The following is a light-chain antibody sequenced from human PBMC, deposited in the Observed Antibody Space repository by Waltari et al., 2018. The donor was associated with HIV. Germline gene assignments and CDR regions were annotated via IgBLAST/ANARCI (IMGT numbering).Light chain of an antibody. CDR1: KLGDKY. CDR3: QAWDSSTANVV. J-gene: IGLJ2*01. Sequence: SYELTPPPSVSVSPGQTASITCSGAKLGDKYACWYQQKPGQSPVLVIYQDSKRPSGIPERFSGSNSGNTATLTISGTQAMDEADYYCQAWDSSTANVVFGGGTKLTVL. CDR2: QDS. V-gene: IGLV3-1*01.